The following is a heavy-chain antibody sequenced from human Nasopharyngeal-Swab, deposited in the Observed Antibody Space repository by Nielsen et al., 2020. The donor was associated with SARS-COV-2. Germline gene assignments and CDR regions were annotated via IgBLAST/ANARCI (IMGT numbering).Heavy chain of an antibody. V-gene: IGHV3-13*01. CDR3: ARSYYDSSGYYYGY. D-gene: IGHD3-22*01. Sequence: GGSLRLSCAASGFTFSSYDMHWVRQAPGKGLEWVSAIGTAGDTYYPGSVKGRFTISRDNAKNSLYLQMNSLRAEDTAVYYCARSYYDSSGYYYGYWGQGTLVTVSS. CDR2: IGTAGDT. CDR1: GFTFSSYD. J-gene: IGHJ4*02.